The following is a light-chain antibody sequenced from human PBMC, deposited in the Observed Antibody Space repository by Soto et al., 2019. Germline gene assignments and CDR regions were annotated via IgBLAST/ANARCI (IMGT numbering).Light chain of an antibody. Sequence: EVVMTQSPDTLPVSPGQSATLSCRASQTIGTNLAWYQQKPGQAHRLVIYDASTRDTGIPARFSGVGSGTDFTLTISSLRSEDFGVYYDQHYDRWLPTVGQGTRVEVK. CDR1: QTIGTN. CDR2: DAS. CDR3: QHYDRWLPT. J-gene: IGKJ1*01. V-gene: IGKV3-15*01.